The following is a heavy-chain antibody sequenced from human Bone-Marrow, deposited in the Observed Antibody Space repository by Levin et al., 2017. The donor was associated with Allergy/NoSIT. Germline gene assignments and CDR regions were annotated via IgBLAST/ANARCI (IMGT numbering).Heavy chain of an antibody. CDR2: INWDDDK. CDR1: GFSLNTRGVC. CDR3: PRMIQRGVGPTNSFDY. V-gene: IGHV2-70*01. Sequence: SGPTLVKPTQTLTLTCTFSGFSLNTRGVCVNWIRQPPGKALEWLALINWDDDKYYSPSLKTRLTIPKDTSKNQVVLTMTNMDPLDPATYYCPRMIQRGVGPTNSFDYRSQGALVAISA. D-gene: IGHD1-26*01. J-gene: IGHJ4*02.